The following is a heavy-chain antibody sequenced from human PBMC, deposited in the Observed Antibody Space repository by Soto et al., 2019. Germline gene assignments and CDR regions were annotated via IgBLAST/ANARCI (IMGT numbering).Heavy chain of an antibody. J-gene: IGHJ4*01. V-gene: IGHV4-38-2*02. Sequence: SETLSLTCTVSGYSISSSSYWAWIRQPPGTGPEWIASIYHGGTTFYNPSLKSRITISVDTSNNQFSLKLTSVTAADTAVYYCARVHVMVVAGSTFDYWGHGTLVTVSS. CDR3: ARVHVMVVAGSTFDY. CDR2: IYHGGTT. CDR1: GYSISSSSY. D-gene: IGHD6-19*01.